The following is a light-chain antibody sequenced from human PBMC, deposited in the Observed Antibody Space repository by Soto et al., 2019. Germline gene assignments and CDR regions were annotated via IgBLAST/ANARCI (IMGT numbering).Light chain of an antibody. CDR1: RSNIGAGYD. J-gene: IGLJ2*01. Sequence: QSVLTQPPSVSGAPGLRVTTACTGTRSNIGAGYDVHWYQQLPGTAPKLLIYDNTNRPSGVPDRFSGSKSGTSASLAITGLQAEDEADYYCQSYDSSLSGVLFGGGTKVTVL. CDR2: DNT. V-gene: IGLV1-40*01. CDR3: QSYDSSLSGVL.